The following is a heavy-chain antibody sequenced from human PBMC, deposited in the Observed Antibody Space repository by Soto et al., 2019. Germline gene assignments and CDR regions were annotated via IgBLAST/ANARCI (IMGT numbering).Heavy chain of an antibody. CDR1: GGSISSGNYY. Sequence: SETLSLTCTVSGGSISSGNYYWSWIRQHPGKGLEWIGYICYSGSTYYDPSLKSRVSISVDTSKNQFSLNLNSVTAADTAVYYCARGQQLVTKNYFDYWGQGTLVTVSS. D-gene: IGHD6-13*01. V-gene: IGHV4-31*03. J-gene: IGHJ4*02. CDR3: ARGQQLVTKNYFDY. CDR2: ICYSGST.